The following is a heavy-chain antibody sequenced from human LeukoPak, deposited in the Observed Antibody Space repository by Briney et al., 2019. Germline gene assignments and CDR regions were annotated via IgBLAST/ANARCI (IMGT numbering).Heavy chain of an antibody. CDR2: ISGSGGST. Sequence: GGSLRLSCAASGFTFSSYAMSWVRQAPGKGLEWVSAISGSGGSTYYADSVKGRFTISRDNSKNTLYLQMNSLRAEDTAVYYCAKVGVTSIVVVRQPADDCDYWGQGTLVTVSS. CDR1: GFTFSSYA. V-gene: IGHV3-23*01. CDR3: AKVGVTSIVVVRQPADDCDY. D-gene: IGHD3-22*01. J-gene: IGHJ4*02.